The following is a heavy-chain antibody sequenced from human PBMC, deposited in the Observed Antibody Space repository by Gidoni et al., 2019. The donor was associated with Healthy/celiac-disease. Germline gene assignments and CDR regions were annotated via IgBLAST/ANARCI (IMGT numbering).Heavy chain of an antibody. D-gene: IGHD5-12*01. CDR3: ARAHGYSGYDSPNDY. Sequence: QVQLVESGGGVVQPGRSLRLSCAASGFTLGSYGMHWVRQAPGKGLEWVAVIWFDGSNKYYADSVKGRFTISRDNSKNTLYLQMNSLRAEDTAVYYCARAHGYSGYDSPNDYWGQGTLVTVSS. CDR2: IWFDGSNK. J-gene: IGHJ4*02. CDR1: GFTLGSYG. V-gene: IGHV3-33*01.